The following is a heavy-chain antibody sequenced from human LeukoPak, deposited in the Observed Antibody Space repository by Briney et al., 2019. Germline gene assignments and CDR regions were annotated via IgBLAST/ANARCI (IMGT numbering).Heavy chain of an antibody. CDR2: ISYDGSNK. CDR1: GFTFSSYA. CDR3: ARDPSIQLWLPCISCYEYYFDY. V-gene: IGHV3-30-3*01. D-gene: IGHD5-18*01. Sequence: PSGSLRLSCAASGFTFSSYAMHWVRQAPGKGLEWVAVISYDGSNKYYADSMNGRFTISRDNSKNTLYLQMNSLRAEDTAVYYCARDPSIQLWLPCISCYEYYFDYWGQGTLVTVSS. J-gene: IGHJ4*02.